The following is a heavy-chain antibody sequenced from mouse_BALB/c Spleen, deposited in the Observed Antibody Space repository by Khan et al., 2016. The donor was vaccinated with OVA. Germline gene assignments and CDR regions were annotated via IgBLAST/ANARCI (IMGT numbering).Heavy chain of an antibody. J-gene: IGHJ3*01. V-gene: IGHV3-6*02. CDR3: ARAGSSGPAWFAY. D-gene: IGHD3-1*01. CDR2: IRYDGNS. Sequence: EVQLVESGPGLVKPSQSLSLTCSVTGYSITSGYFWNWIRQFPGNKLEWMGYIRYDGNSNYNPSLKNRISITRDTSKNQFFLKLNSVTPEDTATXYCARAGSSGPAWFAYWGQGTLVTVSA. CDR1: GYSITSGYF.